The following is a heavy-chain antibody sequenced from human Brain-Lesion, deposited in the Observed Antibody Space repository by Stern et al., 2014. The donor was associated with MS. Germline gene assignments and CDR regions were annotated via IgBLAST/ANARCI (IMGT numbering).Heavy chain of an antibody. V-gene: IGHV3-74*02. CDR2: VNNDGRRK. Sequence: EVQLVESGGGLVQPGGSLRLSCAASGFTFSNYWMHWVRQAPGKGLVWVSRVNNDGRRKSYADSVKGRFTMSRDNAKNTLYLQMNSLRVEDTAIYYCARGERWFDSWGQGTLVTVSS. J-gene: IGHJ5*01. CDR1: GFTFSNYW. CDR3: ARGERWFDS. D-gene: IGHD3-10*01.